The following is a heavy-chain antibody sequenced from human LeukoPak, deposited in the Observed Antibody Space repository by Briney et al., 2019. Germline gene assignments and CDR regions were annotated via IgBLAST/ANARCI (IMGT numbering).Heavy chain of an antibody. CDR3: ARGGTG. Sequence: PETLSLTCTVSGVSINSYYWSWIRQPAGKGLEWIGRIFTSGNTHYNPSLNSRVTMSVDTSNNQFSLKLSSVTAADTAVYYCARGGTGWGQGTLVTVSS. V-gene: IGHV4-4*07. J-gene: IGHJ4*02. CDR1: GVSINSYY. D-gene: IGHD1-1*01. CDR2: IFTSGNT.